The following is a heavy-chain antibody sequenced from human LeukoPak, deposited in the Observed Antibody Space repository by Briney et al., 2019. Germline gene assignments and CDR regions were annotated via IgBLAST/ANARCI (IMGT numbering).Heavy chain of an antibody. D-gene: IGHD6-19*01. CDR2: INPNSGGT. V-gene: IGHV1-2*02. CDR3: ARVVGYSSGWYVGFDY. Sequence: ASVKVSCKASGYTFTGYYMHWVRQAPGQGLEWMGWINPNSGGTNYAQKFQGGVTMTRDTSISTAYMELSRLRSDDTAVYYCARVVGYSSGWYVGFDYWGQGTLVTVSS. J-gene: IGHJ4*02. CDR1: GYTFTGYY.